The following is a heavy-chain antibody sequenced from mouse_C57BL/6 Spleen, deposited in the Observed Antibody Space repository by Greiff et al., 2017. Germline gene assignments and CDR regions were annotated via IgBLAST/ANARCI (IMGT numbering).Heavy chain of an antibody. CDR1: GFTFNSSW. J-gene: IGHJ2*01. Sequence: QVQLQQSGTDLVRPGASVKLSCTASGFTFNSSWMHWVKQRPGQGLEWIGNINPSNGGTNYNEKFKNKATLTVDKSSSTAYMQLSSLTSEDSAVYYCARYDYWGQGTTLTVSS. CDR2: INPSNGGT. V-gene: IGHV1-53*01. CDR3: ARYDY.